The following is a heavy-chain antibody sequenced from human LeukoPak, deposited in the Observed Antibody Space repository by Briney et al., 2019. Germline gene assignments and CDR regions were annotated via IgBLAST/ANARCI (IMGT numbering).Heavy chain of an antibody. CDR2: IKQDGSEK. CDR3: AREKMGTPPWPSTKSYWYLDL. Sequence: GGSLTLSCAASGFTFSTYWMSWVRQAPGEGLEWVANIKQDGSEKYHVDSVKGRFTICRDHATHSTYLQMNSLRAEETAVYYWAREKMGTPPWPSTKSYWYLDLWGRGTLVTVSS. D-gene: IGHD7-27*01. J-gene: IGHJ2*01. V-gene: IGHV3-7*01. CDR1: GFTFSTYW.